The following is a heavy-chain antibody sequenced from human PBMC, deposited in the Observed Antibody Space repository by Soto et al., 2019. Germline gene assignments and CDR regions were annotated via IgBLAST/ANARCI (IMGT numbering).Heavy chain of an antibody. CDR1: GFTFSSYG. CDR3: AICDEAYAAYLYV. D-gene: IGHD4-17*01. Sequence: PGGSLRLSCAASGFTFSSYGMHWVRQAPGKGLEWVAVISYDGSNKYYADSVKGRFTISRDNSKNTLYLQMNSLRAEDTAVYYCAICDEAYAAYLYVWAQGTTLPVSS. CDR2: ISYDGSNK. V-gene: IGHV3-30*03. J-gene: IGHJ6*02.